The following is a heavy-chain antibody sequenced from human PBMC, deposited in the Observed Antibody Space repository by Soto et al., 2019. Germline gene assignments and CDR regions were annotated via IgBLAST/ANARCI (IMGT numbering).Heavy chain of an antibody. J-gene: IGHJ4*02. CDR3: ARGVHTSNYDSSGFDF. V-gene: IGHV3-30*03. D-gene: IGHD3-22*01. Sequence: QVQVVESGGGVVQPGRSLGLACAASGFSLSNYGMRWVRQAPGKGLEWVAAMSYGGDNKYYADSVKGRFSISKDNSKNTLYLQMNSLGAEDTAVYYCARGVHTSNYDSSGFDFWGQGTLVTVSS. CDR2: MSYGGDNK. CDR1: GFSLSNYG.